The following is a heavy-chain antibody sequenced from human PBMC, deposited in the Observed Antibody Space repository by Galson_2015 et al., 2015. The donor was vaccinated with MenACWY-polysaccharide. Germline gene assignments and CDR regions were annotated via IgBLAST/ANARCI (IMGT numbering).Heavy chain of an antibody. D-gene: IGHD1-26*01. CDR3: TRGHFRTVGATSWFHP. V-gene: IGHV4-61*02. CDR2: IYSSGST. Sequence: TLSLTCTVSGGSITSGSYYWSWIRQPAGKGLEWIGRIYSSGSTNYNPSLTRRVHISIDTSTNKVSRRLGSVPAEDTAVYYCTRGHFRTVGATSWFHPWGQRTLVTVSS. J-gene: IGHJ5*01. CDR1: GGSITSGSYY.